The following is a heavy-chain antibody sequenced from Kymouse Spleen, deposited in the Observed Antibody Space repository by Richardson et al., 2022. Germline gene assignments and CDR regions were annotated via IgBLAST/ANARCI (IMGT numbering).Heavy chain of an antibody. CDR3: ARDQNYDFWSGYYYYYGMDV. Sequence: QVQLQESGPGLVKPSETLSLTCTVSGGSVSSGSYYWSWIRQPPGKGLEWIGYIYYSGSTNYNPSLKSRVTISVDTSKNQFSLKLSSVTAADTAVYYCARDQNYDFWSGYYYYYGMDVWGQGTTVTVSS. CDR2: IYYSGST. CDR1: GGSVSSGSYY. V-gene: IGHV4-61*01. D-gene: IGHD3-3*01. J-gene: IGHJ6*02.